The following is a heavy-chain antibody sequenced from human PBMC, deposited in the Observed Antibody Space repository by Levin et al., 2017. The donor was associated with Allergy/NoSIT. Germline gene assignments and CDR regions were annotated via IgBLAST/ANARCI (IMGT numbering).Heavy chain of an antibody. D-gene: IGHD5-18*01. Sequence: ASVKVSCKTSGYTFTDYHVHWVRQAPGQGLEWMGWINCKNGVTKYAQNFRDRVTMTGDTSISTTYMELQRLTSDDTAVYSCVRSRGFSQFDYWGQGTLVTVSS. CDR1: GYTFTDYH. V-gene: IGHV1-2*02. CDR2: INCKNGVT. CDR3: VRSRGFSQFDY. J-gene: IGHJ4*02.